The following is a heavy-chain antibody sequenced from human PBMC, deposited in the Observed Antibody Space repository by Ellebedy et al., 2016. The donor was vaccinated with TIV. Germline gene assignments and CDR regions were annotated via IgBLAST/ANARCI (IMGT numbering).Heavy chain of an antibody. CDR3: TADKYDYGDYLGSSYYYMDV. J-gene: IGHJ6*03. V-gene: IGHV3-15*01. Sequence: PGESLKISCAASGFAFINAWMNWVRQAPGKGLEWVGRIKSKREGGTKDYAAPVKGRFTISRADSKNTLYLQMNSLNIENTAVYYCTADKYDYGDYLGSSYYYMDVWGKGTTVTVS. CDR1: GFAFINAW. CDR2: IKSKREGGTK. D-gene: IGHD4-17*01.